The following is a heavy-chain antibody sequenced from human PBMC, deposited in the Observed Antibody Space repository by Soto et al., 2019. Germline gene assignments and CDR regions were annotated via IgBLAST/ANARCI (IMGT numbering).Heavy chain of an antibody. J-gene: IGHJ4*02. D-gene: IGHD5-12*01. Sequence: QVQLVESGGGVVQPGKPLRLSCVASGFTFSDYGMHWVRQAPGKGLEYVAVVWYDGTNKYYADSLKGRFSISRDNSKNTLYLQINSLTVEDTAVYYCARGPIVANLDYWGQGTLVTVSS. CDR2: VWYDGTNK. CDR1: GFTFSDYG. CDR3: ARGPIVANLDY. V-gene: IGHV3-33*01.